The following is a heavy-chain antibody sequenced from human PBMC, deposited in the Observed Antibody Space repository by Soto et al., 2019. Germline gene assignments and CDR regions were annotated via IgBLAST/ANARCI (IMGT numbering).Heavy chain of an antibody. J-gene: IGHJ4*02. V-gene: IGHV3-23*01. CDR2: ISGSGGST. CDR1: GFTFSSYA. D-gene: IGHD5-12*01. Sequence: GESLKISCAASGFTFSSYAMSWVRQAPGKGLEWVSAISGSGGSTYYADSVKGRFTISRDNSKNTLYLQMNSLRAEDTAVYYCAKDRGYSGYAPWGVFDYWGQGTLVTVSS. CDR3: AKDRGYSGYAPWGVFDY.